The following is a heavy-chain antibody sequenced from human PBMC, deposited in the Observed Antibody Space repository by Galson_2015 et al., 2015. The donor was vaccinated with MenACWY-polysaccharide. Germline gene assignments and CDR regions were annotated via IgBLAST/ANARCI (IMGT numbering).Heavy chain of an antibody. CDR3: AKAGAWRAVAGTLGEIDY. CDR2: ISGSGGST. CDR1: GFTFSSYA. D-gene: IGHD6-19*01. V-gene: IGHV3-23*01. Sequence: SLRLSCAASGFTFSSYAMSWVRQAPGKGLEWVSAISGSGGSTYYADSVKGRFTISRDNSKNTLNLQMNSLRAEDTAVYYCAKAGAWRAVAGTLGEIDYWGQGTLVTVSS. J-gene: IGHJ4*02.